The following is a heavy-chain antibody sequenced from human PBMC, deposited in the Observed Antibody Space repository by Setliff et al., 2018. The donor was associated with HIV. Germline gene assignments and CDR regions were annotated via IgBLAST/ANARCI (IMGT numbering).Heavy chain of an antibody. J-gene: IGHJ4*02. CDR1: GGSISSSTYY. CDR2: IHFSGST. CDR3: ARDYYDKSGLPHYYFDY. Sequence: PSGTLSLTCTVSGGSISSSTYYWGWIRQPPGKGLEWIGNIHFSGSTYYNPSLKSRVTVSVDTSKNHFSLKLSSVTAADTAVYYCARDYYDKSGLPHYYFDYWGQGALVTVSS. D-gene: IGHD3-22*01. V-gene: IGHV4-39*02.